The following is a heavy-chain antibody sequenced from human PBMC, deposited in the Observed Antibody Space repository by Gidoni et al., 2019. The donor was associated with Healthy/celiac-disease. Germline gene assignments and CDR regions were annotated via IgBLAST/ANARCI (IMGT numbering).Heavy chain of an antibody. CDR1: GFHVSGNY. J-gene: IGHJ5*02. CDR2: IYSGGST. V-gene: IGHV3-53*01. Sequence: VQLVESGGGLIQPGGSLRLYCAASGFHVSGNYMSWVRPAPGKGLEWVSVIYSGGSTYYADSVKGRVTISRDNSKNTLYLQMNSLRAEATAVYYCARVKEWLGVFDPWGQGTLVTVSS. CDR3: ARVKEWLGVFDP. D-gene: IGHD3-3*01.